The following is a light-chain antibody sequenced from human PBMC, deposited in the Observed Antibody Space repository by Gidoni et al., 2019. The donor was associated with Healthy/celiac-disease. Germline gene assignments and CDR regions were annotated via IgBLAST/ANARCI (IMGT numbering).Light chain of an antibody. CDR1: QGISSY. J-gene: IGKJ4*01. CDR2: AAS. CDR3: QQYYSYPRRT. V-gene: IGKV1-8*01. Sequence: AIRLTQSPSSFSASTGDRVTITCRASQGISSYLAWYQQRPGKAHKLLIYAASTLQSGGPSRGSGSGSGTDLTLTNSCLQSEDFETYDCQQYYSYPRRTFGGGTKVEIK.